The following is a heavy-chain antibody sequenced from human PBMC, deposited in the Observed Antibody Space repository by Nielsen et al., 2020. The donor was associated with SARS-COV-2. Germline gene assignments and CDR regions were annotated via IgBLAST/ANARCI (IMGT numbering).Heavy chain of an antibody. Sequence: GESLKISCAASGFIFSDYYMSWIRQTPGKGLEWVSYISGVSGRKYYADSVKGRFTISRDNTKNSLFLQMNALRAEDTAVYYCARNEYSSTSGIVDYWGQGTLVTVSS. CDR2: ISGVSGRK. D-gene: IGHD6-6*01. V-gene: IGHV3-11*06. CDR3: ARNEYSSTSGIVDY. J-gene: IGHJ4*02. CDR1: GFIFSDYY.